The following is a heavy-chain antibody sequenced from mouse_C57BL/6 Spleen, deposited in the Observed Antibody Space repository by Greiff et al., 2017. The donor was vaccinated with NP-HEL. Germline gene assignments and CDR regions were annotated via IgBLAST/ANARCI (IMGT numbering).Heavy chain of an antibody. D-gene: IGHD1-1*01. CDR1: GYSFTDYN. CDR2: INPNYGTT. CDR3: ARSHYYGSSPYAMDY. V-gene: IGHV1-39*01. J-gene: IGHJ4*01. Sequence: VQLHQSGPELVKPGASVKISCKASGYSFTDYNMNWVKQSNGKSLEWIGVINPNYGTTSYNQKFKGKATLTVDQSSSTAYMQLNSLTSEDSAVYYCARSHYYGSSPYAMDYWGQGTSVTVSS.